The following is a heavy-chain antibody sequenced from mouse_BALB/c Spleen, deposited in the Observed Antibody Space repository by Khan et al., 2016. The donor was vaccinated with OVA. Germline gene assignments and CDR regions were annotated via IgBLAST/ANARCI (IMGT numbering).Heavy chain of an antibody. J-gene: IGHJ4*01. CDR2: INTNTGEP. CDR1: GYTFTNYG. Sequence: QIQLVQSGPELKKPGETVKISCKASGYTFTNYGLNWVKQAPGKGLQWMGLINTNTGEPTYAVDFKGRFAFSLETSASTAYLQINNLKNEDTATYYCARRPCFSYVMDYWGQGTSVTVSS. CDR3: ARRPCFSYVMDY. V-gene: IGHV9-3-1*01.